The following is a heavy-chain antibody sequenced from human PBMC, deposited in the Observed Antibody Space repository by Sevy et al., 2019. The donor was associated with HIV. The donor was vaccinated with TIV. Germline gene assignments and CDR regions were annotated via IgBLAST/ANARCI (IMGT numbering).Heavy chain of an antibody. CDR1: GFTFSDHY. CDR3: ATHAGIAVAGRVFDY. CDR2: IRNKADSYTT. V-gene: IGHV3-72*01. D-gene: IGHD6-13*01. Sequence: GGSLRLSYAASGFTFSDHYMEWVRQAPGKGLEWVGRIRNKADSYTTEYAASVKGRFTISRDDSKNSLYLLMNSLKTEDTAVYYCATHAGIAVAGRVFDYWGQGTLVTVSS. J-gene: IGHJ4*02.